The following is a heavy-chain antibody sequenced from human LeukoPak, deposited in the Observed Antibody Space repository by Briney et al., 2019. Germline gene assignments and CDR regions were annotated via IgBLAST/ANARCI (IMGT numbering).Heavy chain of an antibody. CDR2: IYYSGST. D-gene: IGHD6-19*01. V-gene: IGHV4-39*07. J-gene: IGHJ4*02. Sequence: SETLSLTCTVSGGSISSSSYYWGWIRQPPGKGLEWIGSIYYSGSTYYNPSLKSRVTISVDTSKNQFSLKLNSVTPEDTAVYYCARGGSGWYFDYWGQGTLVTVSS. CDR3: ARGGSGWYFDY. CDR1: GGSISSSSYY.